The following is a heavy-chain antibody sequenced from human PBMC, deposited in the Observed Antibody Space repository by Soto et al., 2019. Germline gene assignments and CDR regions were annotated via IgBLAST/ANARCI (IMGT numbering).Heavy chain of an antibody. J-gene: IGHJ4*02. V-gene: IGHV3-30*18. CDR3: AKSHGNGWYYYDY. Sequence: QVQLVESGGSVVQPGRSLRLSCAASGFTFSDYGMHWVRQAPGKGLEWVSVISYDGSNKYYADSVKGRFTISRDNSKNTLYLQMNTLRPEDTAVYYCAKSHGNGWYYYDYWGQGTLVTVSS. D-gene: IGHD6-19*01. CDR2: ISYDGSNK. CDR1: GFTFSDYG.